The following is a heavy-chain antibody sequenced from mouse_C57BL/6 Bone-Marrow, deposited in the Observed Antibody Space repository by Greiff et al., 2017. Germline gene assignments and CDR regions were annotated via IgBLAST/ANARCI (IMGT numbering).Heavy chain of an antibody. Sequence: QVQLQQPGAELVRPGSSVKLSCKASGYTFTSYWMDWVKQRPGQGLEWIGNIYPSDSETHYNQKFKDKATLTVDKSSSTAYMQLSSLTSEDSAVYYCARRGPYYYGSSYDYYAMDYWGQGTSVTVSS. CDR2: IYPSDSET. V-gene: IGHV1-61*01. CDR3: ARRGPYYYGSSYDYYAMDY. D-gene: IGHD1-1*01. CDR1: GYTFTSYW. J-gene: IGHJ4*01.